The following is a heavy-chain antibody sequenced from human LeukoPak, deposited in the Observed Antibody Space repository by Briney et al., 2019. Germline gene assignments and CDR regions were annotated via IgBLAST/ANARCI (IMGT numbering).Heavy chain of an antibody. Sequence: SVKVSCKASGGTFSSYAISWVRQAPGLGLEWMGGIIPIFGTANYAQKFQGRVTITTDESTSTAYMELSSLRSEDTAVYYCASRGYYDSSGYYKYWGQGTLDTVSS. CDR2: IIPIFGTA. CDR1: GGTFSSYA. D-gene: IGHD3-22*01. J-gene: IGHJ4*02. CDR3: ASRGYYDSSGYYKY. V-gene: IGHV1-69*05.